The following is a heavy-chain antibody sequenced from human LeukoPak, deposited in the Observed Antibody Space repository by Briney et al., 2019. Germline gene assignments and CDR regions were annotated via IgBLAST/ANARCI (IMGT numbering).Heavy chain of an antibody. J-gene: IGHJ5*02. D-gene: IGHD3/OR15-3a*01. CDR3: ARDPLVDWDWFDP. CDR2: INPNSGGT. V-gene: IGHV1-2*02. Sequence: ASVKVSCKASGYTFTGYYMHWVRQAAGQGLEGMGWINPNSGGTNYAQKFQGRVTMTRDTSISTAYMELSSLRADDTAVYYCARDPLVDWDWFDPWGQGTLVTASS. CDR1: GYTFTGYY.